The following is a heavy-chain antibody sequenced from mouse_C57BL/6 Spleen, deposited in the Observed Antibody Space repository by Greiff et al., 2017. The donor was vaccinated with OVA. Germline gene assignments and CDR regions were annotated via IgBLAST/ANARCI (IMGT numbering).Heavy chain of an antibody. CDR1: GFSFTSYG. CDR2: IWRGGST. V-gene: IGHV2-5*01. CDR3: AKKDGNYEMDY. D-gene: IGHD2-1*01. J-gene: IGHJ4*01. Sequence: QVQLQQSGPGLVQPSQSLSITCTVSGFSFTSYGVHWVRQSPGKGLEWLGVIWRGGSTDYNAAFMSRLSITKDNSKSQVFLKMNRLQADDTAIYYCAKKDGNYEMDYWGQGTSVTVSS.